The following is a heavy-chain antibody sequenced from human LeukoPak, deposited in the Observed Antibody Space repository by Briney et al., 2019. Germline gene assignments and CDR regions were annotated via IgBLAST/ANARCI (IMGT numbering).Heavy chain of an antibody. D-gene: IGHD5-18*01. J-gene: IGHJ4*02. CDR2: ISAYNGNT. Sequence: ASVKVSCKASGYTFTSYGISWVRQAPGQGLEWMGWISAYNGNTNYAQKLQGRVTMTTDTSTSTAYMELRSLRSDDTAVYYCARDAALVDTAMVTAFDYWGQGTLVTVSS. CDR1: GYTFTSYG. CDR3: ARDAALVDTAMVTAFDY. V-gene: IGHV1-18*01.